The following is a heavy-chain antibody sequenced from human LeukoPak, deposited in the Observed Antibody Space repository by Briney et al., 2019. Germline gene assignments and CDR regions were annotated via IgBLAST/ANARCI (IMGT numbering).Heavy chain of an antibody. CDR3: STSGYNWDYFDY. CDR2: IKRESDGGTT. Sequence: GGSLRLSCAASGFTFTNAWMTWVRRAPGKGLEWLGRIKRESDGGTTDYAAPVKGRFTISRDEYKNTLYLQMNSLKTEDTAVYYCSTSGYNWDYFDYWGQGTLVTVSS. CDR1: GFTFTNAW. D-gene: IGHD3-22*01. V-gene: IGHV3-15*01. J-gene: IGHJ4*02.